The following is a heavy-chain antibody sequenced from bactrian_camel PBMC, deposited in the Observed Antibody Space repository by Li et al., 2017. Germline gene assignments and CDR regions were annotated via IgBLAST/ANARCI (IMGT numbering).Heavy chain of an antibody. J-gene: IGHJ4*01. Sequence: VQLVESGGGSVQPGGSLRLSCAASGFTFSGYAMSWVRQAPGKGLEWVASINSDGSSTYYADSVKGRFTISRDNAKNTLYLQLDSLRTEDTATYYCAKGRPRLGLVAADLDRGQGTQVTVS. D-gene: IGHD7*01. CDR2: INSDGSST. V-gene: IGHV3S31*01. CDR1: GFTFSGYA. CDR3: AKGRPRLGLVAADLD.